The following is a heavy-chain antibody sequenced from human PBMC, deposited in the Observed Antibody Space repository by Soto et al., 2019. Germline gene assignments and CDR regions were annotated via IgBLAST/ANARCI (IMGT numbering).Heavy chain of an antibody. CDR3: ARDAGIMVATNTFDS. CDR2: IWFNGSNK. D-gene: IGHD2-15*01. J-gene: IGHJ4*02. Sequence: QVQLVESGGGVVRPGGSLTLSCEASGFNFKDYGMHWVRQAPGKGLEWVAVIWFNGSNKYYVDSVKGRFTISRDNSKNTVYLHMNRLRVEDTAVYYCARDAGIMVATNTFDSWGQGTLLTVSS. V-gene: IGHV3-33*01. CDR1: GFNFKDYG.